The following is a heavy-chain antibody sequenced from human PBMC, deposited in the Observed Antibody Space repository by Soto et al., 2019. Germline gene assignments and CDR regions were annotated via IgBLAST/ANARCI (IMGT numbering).Heavy chain of an antibody. CDR1: GFTFSSYS. Sequence: EVQLVESGGGLVQPGGSLRLSCAASGFTFSSYSMNWVRQAPGKGLEWVSYIISSSSTIYYADSVKGRFTISRDNAKNSLYLQMNSLRDEDTAVYYCAREYGGNSFFYYYGMDVWGQGTTVTVSS. J-gene: IGHJ6*02. CDR3: AREYGGNSFFYYYGMDV. D-gene: IGHD2-21*02. V-gene: IGHV3-48*02. CDR2: IISSSSTI.